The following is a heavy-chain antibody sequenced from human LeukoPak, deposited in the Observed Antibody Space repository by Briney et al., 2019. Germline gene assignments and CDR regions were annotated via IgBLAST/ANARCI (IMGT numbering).Heavy chain of an antibody. CDR3: ARQSPLRLGELSIYRDFDL. V-gene: IGHV4-34*01. J-gene: IGHJ4*02. D-gene: IGHD3-16*02. CDR2: INHSGST. CDR1: GGSFSGYY. Sequence: SSETLSLTCAVYGGSFSGYYWSWIRQPPVKGLEWIGEINHSGSTNYNPSLKSRVTISVDTSKNQFSLKLSSVTAADTAVYYCARQSPLRLGELSIYRDFDLWGQGTLVTVSP.